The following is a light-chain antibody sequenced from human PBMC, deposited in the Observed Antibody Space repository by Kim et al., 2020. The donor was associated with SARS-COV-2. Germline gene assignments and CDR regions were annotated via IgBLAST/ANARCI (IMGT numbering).Light chain of an antibody. J-gene: IGLJ3*02. CDR1: SSNIGAGYD. CDR2: GNS. CDR3: QSYDSSLSGYWV. V-gene: IGLV1-40*01. Sequence: QSVLTQPPSVSGAPGQRVTISCTGSSSNIGAGYDVHWYQQLPGTAPKLLIYGNSNRPSGVPDGFSGSKSGTSASLAITGLQAEDEADYYCQSYDSSLSGYWVFGGGTHLTVL.